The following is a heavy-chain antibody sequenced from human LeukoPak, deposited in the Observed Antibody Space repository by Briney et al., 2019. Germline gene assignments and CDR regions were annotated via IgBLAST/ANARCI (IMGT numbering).Heavy chain of an antibody. CDR2: IMPLFGTA. CDR3: ARDVHGDYGSGWFDP. Sequence: SVKVSCKASGYTFTSYAISWVRQAPGQGLEWLGGIMPLFGTAGYAQKFQGRVTITKDESTRTVYLELTSLTSDDTAVYYCARDVHGDYGSGWFDPWGQGTLVSVSS. J-gene: IGHJ5*02. CDR1: GYTFTSYA. V-gene: IGHV1-69*05. D-gene: IGHD4-17*01.